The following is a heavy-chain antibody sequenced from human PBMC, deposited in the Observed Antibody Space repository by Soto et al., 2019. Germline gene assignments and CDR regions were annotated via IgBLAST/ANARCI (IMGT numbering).Heavy chain of an antibody. D-gene: IGHD6-6*01. Sequence: QLQLQESGSGLVKPSQTLSLTCAVSGGSVSSGGSFWSWIRQPPGKGLEWIGYIYHSGSTYYNPSPKSRVTKSVDRSKNQCSLKLSSVTAADTAVYYCAGGIAARRLGYWGQGTLVTVSS. CDR3: AGGIAARRLGY. CDR1: GGSVSSGGSF. CDR2: IYHSGST. J-gene: IGHJ4*02. V-gene: IGHV4-30-2*01.